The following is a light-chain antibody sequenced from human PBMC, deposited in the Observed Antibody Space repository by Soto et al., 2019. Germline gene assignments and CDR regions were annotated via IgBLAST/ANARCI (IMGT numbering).Light chain of an antibody. Sequence: VLTQSPGTLSLSQGERATLSCRASQRINSYLAWYQQKPGQAPRLLIYDASNRATGIPARFSGSGSGTEFTLTISSLQPDDFATYYCQQYNSYSPLTFGGGTKVDIK. CDR1: QRINSY. CDR3: QQYNSYSPLT. CDR2: DAS. V-gene: IGKV3-11*01. J-gene: IGKJ4*01.